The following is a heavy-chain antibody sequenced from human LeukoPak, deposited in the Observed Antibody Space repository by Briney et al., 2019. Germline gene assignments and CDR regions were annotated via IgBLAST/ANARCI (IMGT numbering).Heavy chain of an antibody. D-gene: IGHD3-3*01. V-gene: IGHV3-7*01. CDR3: ARERQNKDFWSGGDY. CDR2: IKQDGSDK. Sequence: GGSLRLSCAASGFTFSTYWMSWVRQAPGKGLEWVANIKQDGSDKYYVDSVKGRFTISRDNAKNSLYLQMNTLRPEDTAVYYCARERQNKDFWSGGDYWGQGTLVTVSS. CDR1: GFTFSTYW. J-gene: IGHJ4*02.